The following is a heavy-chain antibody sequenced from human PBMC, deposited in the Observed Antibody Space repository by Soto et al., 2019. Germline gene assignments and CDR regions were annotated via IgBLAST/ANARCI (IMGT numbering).Heavy chain of an antibody. J-gene: IGHJ4*02. D-gene: IGHD5-12*01. Sequence: QVQLVESGGGVVQPGRSLRLSCAASGFTFSRFGIHWVRQAPGKGLEWVAVISYDGIDKTYADSVKGRFTISRENSKNMLYLQRNSLRAEDTAVYYCAKDLREMATIRPDYWGQGILVTVAS. CDR1: GFTFSRFG. CDR2: ISYDGIDK. V-gene: IGHV3-30*18. CDR3: AKDLREMATIRPDY.